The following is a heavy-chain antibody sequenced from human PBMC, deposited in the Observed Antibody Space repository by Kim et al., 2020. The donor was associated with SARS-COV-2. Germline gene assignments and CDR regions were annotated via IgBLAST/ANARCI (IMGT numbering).Heavy chain of an antibody. CDR1: GFTFSSYD. Sequence: GGSLRLSCAASGFTFSSYDMHWVRQPTGKGLEWVSAIGTAGDTYYPGSVKGRFTISRENAKNSLYLQMNSLRAGDTAVYYCARADYGDNYYYGMDVWGQGTTVTFAS. J-gene: IGHJ6*02. V-gene: IGHV3-13*01. CDR2: IGTAGDT. D-gene: IGHD4-17*01. CDR3: ARADYGDNYYYGMDV.